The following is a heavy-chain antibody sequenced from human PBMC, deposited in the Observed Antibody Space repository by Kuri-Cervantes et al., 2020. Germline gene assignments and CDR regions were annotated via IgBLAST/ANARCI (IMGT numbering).Heavy chain of an antibody. D-gene: IGHD3-16*01. Sequence: SVKVSCKASGGTFSSYAISWVRQAPGQGLEWMGGIIPIFGTANYAQKFQGRVTITADESTSTAYMELSSLRSEDTAVYYCASLGDAGDLSPPFDYWGQGTLVTVSS. CDR1: GGTFSSYA. CDR2: IIPIFGTA. CDR3: ASLGDAGDLSPPFDY. J-gene: IGHJ4*02. V-gene: IGHV1-69*13.